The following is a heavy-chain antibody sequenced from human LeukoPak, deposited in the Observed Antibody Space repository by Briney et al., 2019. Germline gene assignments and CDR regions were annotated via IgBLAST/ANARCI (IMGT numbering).Heavy chain of an antibody. V-gene: IGHV4-59*01. CDR2: IYYSGST. CDR1: GGSISSYY. D-gene: IGHD1-26*01. Sequence: SETLSLTCTVSGGSISSYYWSWIRQPPGKGLEWIGYIYYSGSTNYNPSLKSRVTISVDTSKNQFSLKLSSVTAADTAVYYCAREVRYGGKVYYFDQWGQGTLVTVSS. CDR3: AREVRYGGKVYYFDQ. J-gene: IGHJ4*02.